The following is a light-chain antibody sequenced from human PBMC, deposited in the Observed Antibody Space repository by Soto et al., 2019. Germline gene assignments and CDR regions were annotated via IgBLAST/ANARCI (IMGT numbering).Light chain of an antibody. CDR2: AAS. Sequence: DIQMTQSPSSLSASVGDRVTITCRASQTISSYLNWYQHKPGKAPNLLIYAASGLLSGVPSRFSGSGSGTDVTLTISSLQPDDFATYYCQQSYSTAYTFGQGTKREIK. CDR1: QTISSY. J-gene: IGKJ2*01. V-gene: IGKV1-39*01. CDR3: QQSYSTAYT.